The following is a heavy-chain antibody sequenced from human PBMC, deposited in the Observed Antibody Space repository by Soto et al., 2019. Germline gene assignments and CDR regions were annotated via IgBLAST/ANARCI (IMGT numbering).Heavy chain of an antibody. Sequence: QGTLKESGPTLVKPTQTLTLTCSFSGFSLSTSGVGVGWIRQSPGKALEWLALIYWSGDEHYRPSLKSRLSIIKDTSKNHVVLIMTDMDPVDTATYYCARGLATLPVFAFDIWGQLTMVTVSS. V-gene: IGHV2-5*01. J-gene: IGHJ3*02. CDR1: GFSLSTSGVG. CDR3: ARGLATLPVFAFDI. CDR2: IYWSGDE. D-gene: IGHD6-6*01.